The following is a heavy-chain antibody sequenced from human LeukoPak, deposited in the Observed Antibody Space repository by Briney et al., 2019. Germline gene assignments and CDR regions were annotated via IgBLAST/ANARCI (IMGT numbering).Heavy chain of an antibody. CDR2: IKQDGSEK. J-gene: IGHJ4*02. Sequence: PGGSLRLSCVASGFTFSSYWMSWVRQAPGKGLEWVANIKQDGSEKYYVDSVKGRFTISRDNAKNSLYLQMNSLRAEDTAVYYCARVRYSSSWLDYWGQGTLVTVSS. V-gene: IGHV3-7*01. CDR1: GFTFSSYW. CDR3: ARVRYSSSWLDY. D-gene: IGHD6-13*01.